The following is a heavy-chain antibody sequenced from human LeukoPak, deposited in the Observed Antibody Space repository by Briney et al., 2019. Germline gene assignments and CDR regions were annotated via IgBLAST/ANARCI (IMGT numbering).Heavy chain of an antibody. J-gene: IGHJ5*02. Sequence: SETLSLTCAVSGVSISGSNWWSWVRQPPGKGLEWIGGIYHSGSTNYNPSLKSRVTISVDTSKNQFSLKLNSVTAADTAVYYCARHYGPWGQGTLVTVSS. CDR3: ARHYGP. V-gene: IGHV4-4*02. CDR1: GVSISGSNW. CDR2: IYHSGST. D-gene: IGHD3-16*01.